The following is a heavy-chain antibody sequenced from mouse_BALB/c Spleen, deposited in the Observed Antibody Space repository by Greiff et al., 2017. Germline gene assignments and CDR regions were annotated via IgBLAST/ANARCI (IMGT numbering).Heavy chain of an antibody. CDR3: ARLYYRYDGGDFDY. Sequence: EVQRVESGGDLVKPGGSLKLSCAASGFTFSSYGMSWVRQTPDKRLEWVATISSGGSYTYYPDSVKGRFTISRDNAKNTLYLQMSSLKSEDTAMYYCARLYYRYDGGDFDYWGQGTTLTVSS. J-gene: IGHJ2*01. D-gene: IGHD2-14*01. CDR2: ISSGGSYT. V-gene: IGHV5-6*01. CDR1: GFTFSSYG.